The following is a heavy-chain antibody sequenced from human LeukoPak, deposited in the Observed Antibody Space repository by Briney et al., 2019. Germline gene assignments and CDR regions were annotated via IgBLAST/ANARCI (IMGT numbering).Heavy chain of an antibody. V-gene: IGHV3-11*01. D-gene: IGHD2-2*01. CDR1: GFTFSDYY. Sequence: GGSLRLSCAASGFTFSDYYMSWIRQAPGKGLEWVSYISSSGSTIYYADSVKGRFTISRDNAKSSLYLQMNSLRAEDTAVYYCARGEYCGSTSCYMFDYWGQGTLVTVSS. CDR3: ARGEYCGSTSCYMFDY. J-gene: IGHJ4*02. CDR2: ISSSGSTI.